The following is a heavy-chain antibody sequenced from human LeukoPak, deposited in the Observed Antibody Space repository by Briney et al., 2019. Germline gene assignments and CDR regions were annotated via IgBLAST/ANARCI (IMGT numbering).Heavy chain of an antibody. V-gene: IGHV3-48*01. CDR1: GFTFSSYS. J-gene: IGHJ5*02. CDR3: ARDSYNWNDERGIDP. Sequence: GGSLRLSCAASGFTFSSYSMNWDRQAPGKGLEWVSYISSSSSTIYYADSVKGRFTISRDNAKNSLYLQMNSLRAEDTAVYYCARDSYNWNDERGIDPWGQGTLVTVSS. D-gene: IGHD1-1*01. CDR2: ISSSSSTI.